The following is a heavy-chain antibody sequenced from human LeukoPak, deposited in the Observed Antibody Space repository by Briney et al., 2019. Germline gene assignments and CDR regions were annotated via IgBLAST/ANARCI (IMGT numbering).Heavy chain of an antibody. CDR3: TRYCGGDCFDAFDI. J-gene: IGHJ3*02. V-gene: IGHV3-49*04. CDR1: GFTFSTYA. Sequence: TGGSLRLSCAASGFTFSTYAMSWVRQAPGKGLEWVGFISSKAYGGTTQYAASVKGRFTISGDDSKSIAYLQMNSLKTEDTAVYYCTRYCGGDCFDAFDIWGQGTMVTVSS. CDR2: ISSKAYGGTT. D-gene: IGHD2-21*02.